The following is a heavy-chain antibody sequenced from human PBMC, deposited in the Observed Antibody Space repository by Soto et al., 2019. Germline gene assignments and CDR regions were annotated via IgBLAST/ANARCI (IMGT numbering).Heavy chain of an antibody. CDR2: ISASGGST. Sequence: EVQLLESGGGLVQPGGSLRLSCVASGFTFSSFAMTWVRQAPGKGLEWVSGISASGGSTYCVDSVKGRFTIYRDNSNDILSLQMNSLRAEDTAIYYCARAKTTTIRAFDIWGRGTMVTVSS. CDR1: GFTFSSFA. J-gene: IGHJ3*02. CDR3: ARAKTTTIRAFDI. D-gene: IGHD1-1*01. V-gene: IGHV3-23*01.